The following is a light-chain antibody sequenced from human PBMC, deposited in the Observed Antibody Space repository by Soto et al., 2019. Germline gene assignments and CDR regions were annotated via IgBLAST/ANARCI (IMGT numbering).Light chain of an antibody. CDR1: QSIVSY. Sequence: DIQMTQSPSSLSASAGDRVTITCRASQSIVSYLNWYQQKPGKAPNLLIYAASSLQSGVPSRFSGSGSGTDFTLTISSLQPEDFATYYCQQGYDTVWTFGQGTKVEIK. CDR2: AAS. CDR3: QQGYDTVWT. J-gene: IGKJ1*01. V-gene: IGKV1-39*01.